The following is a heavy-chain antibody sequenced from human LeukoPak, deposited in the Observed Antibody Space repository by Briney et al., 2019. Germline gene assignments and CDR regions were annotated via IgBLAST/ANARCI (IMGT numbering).Heavy chain of an antibody. V-gene: IGHV3-66*01. J-gene: IGHJ4*02. CDR3: AKGEFGELLYAPPDY. CDR2: IYSGGST. CDR1: GLTVSSNY. D-gene: IGHD3-10*01. Sequence: GGSLRLSCAASGLTVSSNYMNWVRQAPGKGLEWVTVIYSGGSTYYADSVKGRFTISRDNSKNTLYLQMNSLRAEDTAVYYCAKGEFGELLYAPPDYWGQGTLVTVSS.